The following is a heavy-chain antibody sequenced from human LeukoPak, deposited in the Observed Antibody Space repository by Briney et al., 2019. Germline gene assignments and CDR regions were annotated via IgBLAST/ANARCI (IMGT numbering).Heavy chain of an antibody. CDR3: ARECIAARPDYYYYMDV. CDR2: IYYSGST. Sequence: SETLSLTCTVSGGSISSSSYYWGWIRQPPGKGLEWIGSIYYSGSTYYNPSLKSRVTISVDTSKNQFSLKLSSVTAADTAVYYCARECIAARPDYYYYMDVWGKGTTVTVSS. D-gene: IGHD6-6*01. CDR1: GGSISSSSYY. J-gene: IGHJ6*03. V-gene: IGHV4-39*02.